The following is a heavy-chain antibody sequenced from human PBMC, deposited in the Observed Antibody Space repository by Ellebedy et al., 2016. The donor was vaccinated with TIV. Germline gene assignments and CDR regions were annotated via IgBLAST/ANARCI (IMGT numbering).Heavy chain of an antibody. CDR3: ARGVTMMNNWFDP. D-gene: IGHD3-22*01. CDR2: LIPIFNTA. Sequence: AASVKVSCKPSGGSSSNHPISWVRQAPGQGLEWMGGLIPIFNTAKYSQKFQGRVTITADASTRISYMELNSLNSEDTAVYYCARGVTMMNNWFDPWGQGTLVTVSS. V-gene: IGHV1-69*13. J-gene: IGHJ5*02. CDR1: GGSSSNHP.